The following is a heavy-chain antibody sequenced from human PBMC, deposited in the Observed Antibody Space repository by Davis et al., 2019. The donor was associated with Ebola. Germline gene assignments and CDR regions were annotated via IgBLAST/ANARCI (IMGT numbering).Heavy chain of an antibody. Sequence: GGSLRLSCAASGFTVSSNYMSWVRQAPGKGLEWVAVISYDGSNKYYADSVKGRFTISSDNSKNTLYLQMNSLRAEDTAVDYCAKVRYSGSPWGWFDPWGQGTLVTVSS. V-gene: IGHV3-30*18. J-gene: IGHJ5*02. CDR3: AKVRYSGSPWGWFDP. CDR2: ISYDGSNK. D-gene: IGHD1-26*01. CDR1: GFTVSSNY.